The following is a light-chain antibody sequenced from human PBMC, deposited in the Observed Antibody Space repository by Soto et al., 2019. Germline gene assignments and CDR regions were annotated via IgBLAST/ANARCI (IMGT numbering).Light chain of an antibody. CDR1: QRVSSN. Sequence: EMVMTQSPATMSVSPGERATLSCRASQRVSSNLACYQQKPGHAPRLLIYGASTRATGIPARFSGSGSGTEFTITISSLPSEDFAVYYCQQYNNWPPWTFGQGTKVDIK. V-gene: IGKV3-15*01. CDR3: QQYNNWPPWT. CDR2: GAS. J-gene: IGKJ1*01.